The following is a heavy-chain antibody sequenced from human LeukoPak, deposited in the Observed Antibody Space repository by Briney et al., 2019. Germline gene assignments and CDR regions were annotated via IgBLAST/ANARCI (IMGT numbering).Heavy chain of an antibody. CDR2: ISGSGGST. CDR1: GFTFSSYA. J-gene: IGHJ4*02. D-gene: IGHD2-15*01. Sequence: GRSLRPSCAASGFTFSSYAMSWVRQAPGKGLEWVSAISGSGGSTYYADSVKGRFTISRDNSKNTLYLQMNSLRDEDTAVYYCAKGALGYCSGGSGRGGDYWGQGTLVTVSS. V-gene: IGHV3-23*01. CDR3: AKGALGYCSGGSGRGGDY.